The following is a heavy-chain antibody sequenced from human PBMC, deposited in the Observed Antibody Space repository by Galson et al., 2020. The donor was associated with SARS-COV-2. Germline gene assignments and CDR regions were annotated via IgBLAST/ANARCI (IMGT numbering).Heavy chain of an antibody. CDR2: INPSGGST. Sequence: ASAKASCTASGYTFTSYYMHWVRQAPGQGLEWMGIINPSGGSTSYAQKFQGRVTKTRDTSTSTVYMELSSLRSEDTAVYYCARVGHYDILTGYYGGAFDIWGQGTMVTVSS. V-gene: IGHV1-46*01. J-gene: IGHJ3*02. D-gene: IGHD3-9*01. CDR3: ARVGHYDILTGYYGGAFDI. CDR1: GYTFTSYY.